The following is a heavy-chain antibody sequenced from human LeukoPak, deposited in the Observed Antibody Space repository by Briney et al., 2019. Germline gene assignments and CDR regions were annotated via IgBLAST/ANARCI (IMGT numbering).Heavy chain of an antibody. D-gene: IGHD3-10*01. J-gene: IGHJ5*02. CDR2: IIPMHAPA. V-gene: IGHV1-69*05. CDR1: GGTFNKYA. CDR3: ARGAHSGSFSSWFHP. Sequence: ASVKVSCKASGGTFNKYANTWVRQAPGQGLEWMGGIIPMHAPARYAQNFQGRVTITTDESTSTASMELSSLKSEDTALYYCARGAHSGSFSSWFHPWGQGTLVTVSS.